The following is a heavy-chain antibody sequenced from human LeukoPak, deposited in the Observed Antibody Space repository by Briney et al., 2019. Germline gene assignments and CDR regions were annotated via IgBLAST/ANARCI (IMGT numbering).Heavy chain of an antibody. CDR3: ARASVLLSADY. CDR2: IYNSGGT. Sequence: PSETLSLTCTVSGGSITSSFYWGWIRQSPGKGLEWIGYIYNSGGTKYNPSLKSRLTISVDTSKNQFSLNLSSVTAADTAVYYCARASVLLSADYWGQGTLVTVSS. D-gene: IGHD3-16*01. CDR1: GGSITSSFY. V-gene: IGHV4-59*01. J-gene: IGHJ4*02.